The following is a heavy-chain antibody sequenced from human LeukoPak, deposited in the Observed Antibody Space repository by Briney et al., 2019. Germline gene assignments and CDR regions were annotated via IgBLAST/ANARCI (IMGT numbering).Heavy chain of an antibody. J-gene: IGHJ5*02. CDR1: GGSFSGYY. V-gene: IGHV4-34*01. CDR2: INHSGST. Sequence: SETLSLTCAVYGGSFSGYYWSWIRQPPGKGLEWIGEINHSGSTNYNPSLKSRVTISVDTSKNQFSLKLSSVTAADTAVYYCARVGGIVVVPAAPGGWFDPWGQGTLVTVSS. D-gene: IGHD2-2*01. CDR3: ARVGGIVVVPAAPGGWFDP.